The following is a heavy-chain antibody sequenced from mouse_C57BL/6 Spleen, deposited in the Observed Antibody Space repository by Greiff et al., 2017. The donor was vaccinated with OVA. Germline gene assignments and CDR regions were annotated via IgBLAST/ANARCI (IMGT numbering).Heavy chain of an antibody. D-gene: IGHD4-1*01. CDR1: GFTFSSYA. J-gene: IGHJ1*03. CDR2: ISDGGSYT. CDR3: ARSQTGTNWYFDV. Sequence: DVMLVESGGGLVKPGGSLKLSCAASGFTFSSYAMSWVRQTPEKRLEWVATISDGGSYTYYPDNVKGRFTISRDNAKNNLYLQMSHLKSEDTAMYYCARSQTGTNWYFDVWGTGTTVTVSS. V-gene: IGHV5-4*03.